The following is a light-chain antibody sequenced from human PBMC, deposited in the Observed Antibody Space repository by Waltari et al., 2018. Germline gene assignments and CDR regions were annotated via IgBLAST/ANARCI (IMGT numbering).Light chain of an antibody. CDR1: QSISSY. J-gene: IGKJ1*01. Sequence: DIQMTQSPSSLSASVGDRVTITCRASQSISSYLNWYQQKPGKAPKLLIYAASSLQSGVPDRFSGSGSGTDFTLTISSLQAEDVAVYYCHQYSSTPRAFGQGTKVEIK. CDR3: HQYSSTPRA. CDR2: AAS. V-gene: IGKV1-39*01.